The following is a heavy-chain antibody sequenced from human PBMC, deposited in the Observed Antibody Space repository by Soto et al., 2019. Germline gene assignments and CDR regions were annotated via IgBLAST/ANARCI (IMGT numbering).Heavy chain of an antibody. CDR3: ARGTPIGTVASQQLVSHRKLFDY. CDR1: GGSISSSSYY. Sequence: SETLSLTCTVSGGSISSSSYYWGWIRQPPGKGLEWIGSIYYSGSTYYNPSLKSRVTISVDTSKNQFSLKLSSVTAADTAVYYCARGTPIGTVASQQLVSHRKLFDYWGQGTLVTVSS. D-gene: IGHD6-13*01. CDR2: IYYSGST. J-gene: IGHJ4*02. V-gene: IGHV4-39*01.